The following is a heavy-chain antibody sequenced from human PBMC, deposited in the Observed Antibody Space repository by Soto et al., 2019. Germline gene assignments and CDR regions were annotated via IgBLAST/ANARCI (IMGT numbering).Heavy chain of an antibody. Sequence: SETLSLTCTVSGGSISSYYWSWIRQPPGKGLEWIGSIFYSGSTYYNPSLKSRVTISVDTSKNQFSLKLSSVTAADTAVYYCARELVTAPYYFDYWGQGTLVTVSS. J-gene: IGHJ4*02. D-gene: IGHD2-21*02. CDR3: ARELVTAPYYFDY. V-gene: IGHV4-59*05. CDR2: IFYSGST. CDR1: GGSISSYY.